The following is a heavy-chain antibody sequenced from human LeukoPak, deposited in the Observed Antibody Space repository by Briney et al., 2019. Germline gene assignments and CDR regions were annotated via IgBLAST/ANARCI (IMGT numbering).Heavy chain of an antibody. CDR1: GGTFSSYA. D-gene: IGHD3-10*01. V-gene: IGHV1-69*05. J-gene: IGHJ3*02. CDR3: ARSFRGRDAFDI. CDR2: IIPIFGTA. Sequence: SVKVSCKASGGTFSSYAISWVRQAPGQGLEWMGGIIPIFGTANYAQKFQGRVTITTDESTSTAYMELSSLRSEDTAVYYCARSFRGRDAFDIWGQGTMVTVSS.